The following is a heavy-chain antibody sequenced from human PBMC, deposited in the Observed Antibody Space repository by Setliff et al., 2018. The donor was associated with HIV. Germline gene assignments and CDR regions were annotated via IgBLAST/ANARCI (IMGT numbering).Heavy chain of an antibody. Sequence: GASVKVSCKASGYTFTSYYIHWVRQAPGQGLEWMGRINPSGGSTSYAQKFQGRVTMTRDTSTSTVYMELSSLRSDDTATYYCAPDFGDNWFDPWGQGTLVTVSS. CDR2: INPSGGST. D-gene: IGHD4-17*01. CDR3: APDFGDNWFDP. J-gene: IGHJ5*02. CDR1: GYTFTSYY. V-gene: IGHV1-46*01.